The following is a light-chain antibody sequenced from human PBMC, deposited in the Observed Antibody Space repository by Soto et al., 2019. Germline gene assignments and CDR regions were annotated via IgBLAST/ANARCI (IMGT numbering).Light chain of an antibody. CDR3: ACWDGFVYGGL. CDR1: SYNVAIGR. J-gene: IGLJ2*01. Sequence: QSVLTQPPSVSAAPGQKVTISCSGSSYNVAIGRVSWYQLLPGTAPKLLIYDTIKRPSGIPDRFSGSKSGATATLDITGLQTGDEAHYYCACWDGFVYGGLFGGGTKLTVL. CDR2: DTI. V-gene: IGLV1-51*01.